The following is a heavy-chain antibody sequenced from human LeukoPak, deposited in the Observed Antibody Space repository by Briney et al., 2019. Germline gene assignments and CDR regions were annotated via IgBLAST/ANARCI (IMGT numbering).Heavy chain of an antibody. J-gene: IGHJ4*02. CDR2: IWYDGSNK. V-gene: IGHV3-30*02. D-gene: IGHD4-17*01. Sequence: PGGSLRLSCAASGFTFSSFAMVWVRQAPGKGLEWVSFIWYDGSNKYYAEPVKGRFTISRDNSKNTLYMQMNSLSPEDTAVYYCAKFYDYGDSRGYFDYWGQGTLVTVSS. CDR1: GFTFSSFA. CDR3: AKFYDYGDSRGYFDY.